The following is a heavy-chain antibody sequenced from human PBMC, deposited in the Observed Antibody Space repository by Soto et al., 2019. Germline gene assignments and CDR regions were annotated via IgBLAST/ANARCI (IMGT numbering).Heavy chain of an antibody. J-gene: IGHJ6*03. CDR3: ARALTGTTGAPTDYYMDV. Sequence: SETLSLTCAVYGGSFSGYYWSWIRQPPGKGLEWIGEINHSGGTNYNPSLKSRVTISVDTSKNQFSLKLSSVTAADTAVYYCARALTGTTGAPTDYYMDVWGKGTTVTVSS. D-gene: IGHD1-7*01. CDR2: INHSGGT. CDR1: GGSFSGYY. V-gene: IGHV4-34*01.